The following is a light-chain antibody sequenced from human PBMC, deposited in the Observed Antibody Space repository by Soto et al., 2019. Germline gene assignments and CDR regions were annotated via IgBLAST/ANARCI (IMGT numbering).Light chain of an antibody. CDR3: QQYGSSSLT. J-gene: IGKJ4*01. V-gene: IGKV3-20*01. CDR1: QSLSSSF. Sequence: EILLTQSPCTLSLSPGERATLSCRASQSLSSSFFAWYQQKPGQAPRLLIYGASSRATGIPDRFSGSGSGTDFTLTISRLEPEDFAVYYCQQYGSSSLTFGGGTKVDIK. CDR2: GAS.